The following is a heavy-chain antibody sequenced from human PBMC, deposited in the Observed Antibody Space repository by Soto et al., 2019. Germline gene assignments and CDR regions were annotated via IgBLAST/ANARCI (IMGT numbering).Heavy chain of an antibody. Sequence: QVTLKESGPVLVKPTETLTLTCSVSGFSLSKARMGVSWIRQPPGKALEWLAHIFWNDERSYNTSLKSRLTISRDTSKTQVVLTMTNVDPVETGTYFCARALSEGLTIYSLDSWGQGTLVTVSS. CDR1: GFSLSKARMG. J-gene: IGHJ4*02. CDR2: IFWNDER. V-gene: IGHV2-26*01. D-gene: IGHD2-15*01. CDR3: ARALSEGLTIYSLDS.